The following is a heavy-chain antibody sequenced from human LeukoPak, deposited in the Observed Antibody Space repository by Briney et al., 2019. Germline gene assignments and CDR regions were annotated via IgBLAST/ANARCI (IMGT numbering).Heavy chain of an antibody. CDR3: AFRGPMIDQRNWFDP. CDR2: IVPIFGRA. J-gene: IGHJ5*02. CDR1: GGTFNTYV. D-gene: IGHD2-21*01. V-gene: IGHV1-69*13. Sequence: LWASVKVSCKASGGASGGTFNTYVINWLRQAPGQGLEWVGGIVPIFGRANYAQKFQGRVTIIADEPTSTVYMELSGLRSEDTAVYYCAFRGPMIDQRNWFDPWGQGTQVTVSS.